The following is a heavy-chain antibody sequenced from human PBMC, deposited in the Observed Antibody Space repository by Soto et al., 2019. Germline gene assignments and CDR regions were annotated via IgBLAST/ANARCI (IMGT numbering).Heavy chain of an antibody. CDR1: GGSFSGYY. Sequence: PSETLSLTCAVYGGSFSGYYWSWIRQPPGKGLEWIGEINHSGSTNYNPSLKSRVTISVDTSKNQFSLKLSSVTAADTAVYYCASIAAARRNYYCYYYMDVWGKGTTVTVSS. D-gene: IGHD6-6*01. V-gene: IGHV4-34*01. J-gene: IGHJ6*03. CDR3: ASIAAARRNYYCYYYMDV. CDR2: INHSGST.